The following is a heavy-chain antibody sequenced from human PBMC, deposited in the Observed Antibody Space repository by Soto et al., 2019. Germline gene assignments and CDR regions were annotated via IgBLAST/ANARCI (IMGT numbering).Heavy chain of an antibody. V-gene: IGHV4-30-4*01. D-gene: IGHD2-2*01. CDR3: ARVAVRCSSTICPPYYYYGMDV. CDR2: IYYSGST. J-gene: IGHJ6*02. Sequence: SETLSLTCTVSGGSISSGDYYWSWIRQPPGKGLEWIGYIYYSGSTYYNPSLKSRVTISVDTSKNRFSLKLSSVTAADTAVYYCARVAVRCSSTICPPYYYYGMDVWGQGTTVTVSS. CDR1: GGSISSGDYY.